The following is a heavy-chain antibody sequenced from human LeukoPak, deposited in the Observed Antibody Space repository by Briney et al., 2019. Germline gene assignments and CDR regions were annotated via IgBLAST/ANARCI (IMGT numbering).Heavy chain of an antibody. J-gene: IGHJ6*04. D-gene: IGHD2-15*01. CDR2: ISDSGGYT. CDR1: GLTFRTYA. CDR3: ARVAFYSMIQWDV. V-gene: IGHV3-23*01. Sequence: PGGSLRLSCAASGLTFRTYAMSWVRQAPGKGLEWVSSISDSGGYTFYADSVKGRFTISRDNAKNSLYLQMNSLRAEDTAVYYCARVAFYSMIQWDVWGKGTTVTISS.